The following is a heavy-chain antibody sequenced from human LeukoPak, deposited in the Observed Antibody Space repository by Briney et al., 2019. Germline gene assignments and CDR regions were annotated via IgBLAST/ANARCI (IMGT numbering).Heavy chain of an antibody. Sequence: GASVKVSCKASGGTFSSYAISWVRQAPGQGLEWMGGIIPIFGSANYAQKFQGRVTITTDESTSTAYMELSSLRSEDTAVYYCARGGHNAQFDLWGRGTLVTVSS. CDR2: IIPIFGSA. J-gene: IGHJ2*01. D-gene: IGHD1-1*01. V-gene: IGHV1-69*05. CDR3: ARGGHNAQFDL. CDR1: GGTFSSYA.